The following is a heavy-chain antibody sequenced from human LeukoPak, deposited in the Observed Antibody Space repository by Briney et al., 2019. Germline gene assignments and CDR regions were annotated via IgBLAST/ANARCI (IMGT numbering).Heavy chain of an antibody. J-gene: IGHJ4*02. CDR3: ARGRFLEWLLPYFDY. D-gene: IGHD3-3*01. CDR2: ISAYNGNT. V-gene: IGHV1-18*01. Sequence: PRASVKVSCKASGYTFTSYGISWVRQAPGQGLEWMGWISAYNGNTNYAQKLQGRVTMTTDTSTSTAYMELRSLRSDDTAVYHCARGRFLEWLLPYFDYWGQGTLVTVSS. CDR1: GYTFTSYG.